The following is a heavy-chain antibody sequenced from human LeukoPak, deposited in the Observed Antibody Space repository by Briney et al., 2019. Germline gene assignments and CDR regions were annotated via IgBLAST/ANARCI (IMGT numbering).Heavy chain of an antibody. V-gene: IGHV3-53*01. CDR1: GFTFSSYS. CDR3: ARDRYYSSGDGGAFDI. J-gene: IGHJ3*02. Sequence: GGSLRLSCAASGFTFSSYSMNWVRQAPGKGLEWVSVIYSGGSTYYADSVKGRFTISRDNSKNTLYLQMNSLRAEDTAVYYCARDRYYSSGDGGAFDIWGQGTMVTVSS. D-gene: IGHD6-19*01. CDR2: IYSGGST.